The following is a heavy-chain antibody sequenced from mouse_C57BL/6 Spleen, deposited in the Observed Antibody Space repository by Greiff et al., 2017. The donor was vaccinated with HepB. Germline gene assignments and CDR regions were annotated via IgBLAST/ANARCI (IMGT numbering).Heavy chain of an antibody. CDR1: GYTFTDYY. V-gene: IGHV1-19*01. CDR3: ARSRGTSYFDY. J-gene: IGHJ2*01. CDR2: INPYNGGT. Sequence: VQLQQSGPVLVKPGASVKMSCKASGYTFTDYYMNWVKQSHGKSLEWIGVINPYNGGTSYNQKFKGKATLTVDKSSSTAYMELNSLTSEDSAVYYCARSRGTSYFDYWGQGTTLTVSS. D-gene: IGHD3-3*01.